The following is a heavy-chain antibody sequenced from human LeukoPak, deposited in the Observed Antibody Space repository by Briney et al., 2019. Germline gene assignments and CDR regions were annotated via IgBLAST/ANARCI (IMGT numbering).Heavy chain of an antibody. CDR2: ISSSSSYI. D-gene: IGHD2-15*01. Sequence: GGSLRLSCAASGFTFSSYSMDWVRQAPGKGLEWVSSISSSSSYIYYADSVKGRFTISRDNAKNSLYLQMNSLRAEDTAVYYCARDVNPRWGVVVVAATRPYWGQGTLVTVSS. J-gene: IGHJ4*02. V-gene: IGHV3-21*01. CDR3: ARDVNPRWGVVVVAATRPY. CDR1: GFTFSSYS.